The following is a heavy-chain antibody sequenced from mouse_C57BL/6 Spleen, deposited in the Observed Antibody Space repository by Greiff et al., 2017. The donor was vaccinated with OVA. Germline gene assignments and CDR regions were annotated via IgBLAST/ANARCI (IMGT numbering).Heavy chain of an antibody. CDR2: IDPEDGET. V-gene: IGHV14-2*01. CDR3: ASYGSSPYWYFDV. J-gene: IGHJ1*03. Sequence: VQLKESGAELVKPGASVKLSCTASGFNIKDYYMHWVKQRTEQGLEWIGRIDPEDGETKYAPKFQGKATITADTSSNTAYLQLSSLTSEDTAVYYCASYGSSPYWYFDVWGTGTTVTVSS. CDR1: GFNIKDYY. D-gene: IGHD1-1*01.